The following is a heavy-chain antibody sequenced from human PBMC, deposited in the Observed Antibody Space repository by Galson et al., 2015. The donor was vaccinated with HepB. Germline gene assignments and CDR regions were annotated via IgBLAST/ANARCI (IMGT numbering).Heavy chain of an antibody. CDR3: ARAGTLGYCSSTSCYAP. J-gene: IGHJ5*02. D-gene: IGHD2-2*01. V-gene: IGHV3-21*01. CDR2: ISSSSSYI. Sequence: SLRLSCAASGFTFSSYSMNWVRQAPGKGLEWVSSISSSSSYIYYADSVKGRFTISRDNAKNSLYLQMNSLRAEDTAVYYCARAGTLGYCSSTSCYAPWGQGTLVTVSS. CDR1: GFTFSSYS.